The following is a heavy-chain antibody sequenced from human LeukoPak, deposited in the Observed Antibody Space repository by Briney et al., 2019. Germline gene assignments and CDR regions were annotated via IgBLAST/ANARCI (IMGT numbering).Heavy chain of an antibody. Sequence: GGSLRLSCAASGFTFSSYWMSWVRQAPGKGLEWVSYISSSGSTIYYADSVKGRFTISRDNAKNSLYLQMNSLRAEDTAVYYCARGTSTVTTGGYYYYYYGMDVWGQGTTVTVSS. V-gene: IGHV3-48*04. D-gene: IGHD4-17*01. CDR3: ARGTSTVTTGGYYYYYYGMDV. J-gene: IGHJ6*02. CDR2: ISSSGSTI. CDR1: GFTFSSYW.